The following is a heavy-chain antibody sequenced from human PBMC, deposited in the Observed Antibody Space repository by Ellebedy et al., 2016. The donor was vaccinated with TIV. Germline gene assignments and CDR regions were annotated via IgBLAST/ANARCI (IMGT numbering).Heavy chain of an antibody. CDR2: SDYSGST. D-gene: IGHD3-10*01. V-gene: IGHV4-59*12. CDR1: EFAFGSYA. J-gene: IGHJ4*02. Sequence: MPGGSLRLSCAASEFAFGSYAMSWVRQAPGKGLEWIGFSDYSGSTNYNASLKGRVEISIDKSTNQFSLKLTSVTAADTAVYFCARGGSTVRGVIGYWGQGTLVAVSS. CDR3: ARGGSTVRGVIGY.